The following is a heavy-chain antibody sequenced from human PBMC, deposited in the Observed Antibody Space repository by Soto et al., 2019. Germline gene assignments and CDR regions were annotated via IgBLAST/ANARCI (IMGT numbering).Heavy chain of an antibody. V-gene: IGHV1-58*01. CDR1: GFSFTSSS. D-gene: IGHD2-15*01. CDR2: IVVGTGHT. Sequence: GASVKVSCKASGFSFTSSSVQWVRQARGQRLEWIGWIVVGTGHTNYAQKFQERVTISTDMSTNTAYMEVNSLRSEDTAVYYCAAADRTVVTSYYYGLDVWGQGTTVTVS. CDR3: AAADRTVVTSYYYGLDV. J-gene: IGHJ6*02.